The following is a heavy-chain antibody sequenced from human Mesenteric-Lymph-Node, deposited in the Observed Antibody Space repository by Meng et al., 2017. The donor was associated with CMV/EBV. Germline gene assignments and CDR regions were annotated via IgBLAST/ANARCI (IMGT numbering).Heavy chain of an antibody. CDR1: GFTFSRYA. V-gene: IGHV3-30-3*01. Sequence: GESLKISCAASGFTFSRYAMHWVRQAPGKGLQWVALISHDGNNKYIADSAQGRFTISRDSSKTTVYLQMYSLRPEDTAVYYCARDITEFSTSSSFDYWGQGTLITVSA. J-gene: IGHJ4*02. CDR2: ISHDGNNK. D-gene: IGHD6-6*01. CDR3: ARDITEFSTSSSFDY.